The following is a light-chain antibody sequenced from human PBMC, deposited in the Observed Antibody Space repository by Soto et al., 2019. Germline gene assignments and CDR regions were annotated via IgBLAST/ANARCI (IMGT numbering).Light chain of an antibody. J-gene: IGKJ1*01. CDR1: QSVSTS. CDR3: QVRDVWPS. CDR2: DAS. V-gene: IGKV3-11*01. Sequence: IVLTQPPATLSLSPGERAALSCRASQSVSTSLAWYQHKPGQAPRLFIYDASKRAPGIPARFSGSGSGTDFTLTISSLEHEDFAVYYCQVRDVWPSFGQGTKVDIK.